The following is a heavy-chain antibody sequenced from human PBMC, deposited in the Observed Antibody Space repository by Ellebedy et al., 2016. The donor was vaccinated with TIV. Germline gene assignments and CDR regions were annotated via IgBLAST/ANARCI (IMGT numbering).Heavy chain of an antibody. Sequence: ASVKVSCXASGYTFTSYGISWVRQAPGQGLEWMGWISAYNGNTNYAQKLQGRVTMTTDTSTSTAYMELRSLRSDDTAVYYCARDYDSSGYYFGPVGDWGQGTLVTVPS. J-gene: IGHJ4*02. V-gene: IGHV1-18*01. CDR1: GYTFTSYG. D-gene: IGHD3-22*01. CDR2: ISAYNGNT. CDR3: ARDYDSSGYYFGPVGD.